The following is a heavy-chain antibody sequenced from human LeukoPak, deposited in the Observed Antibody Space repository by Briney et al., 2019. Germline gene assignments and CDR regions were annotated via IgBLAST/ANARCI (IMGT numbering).Heavy chain of an antibody. V-gene: IGHV3-21*01. Sequence: PGGSLRLSCAASGFTFSSYSMNWVRQDPGKRLEWVSSISSSSSYIYYADSVKGRFTISRDNAKNSLYLQMNSLRADDTAVYYCARDLDRYYDFWSAPHYYYYMDVWGKGTTVTVYS. CDR1: GFTFSSYS. CDR3: ARDLDRYYDFWSAPHYYYYMDV. D-gene: IGHD3-3*01. J-gene: IGHJ6*03. CDR2: ISSSSSYI.